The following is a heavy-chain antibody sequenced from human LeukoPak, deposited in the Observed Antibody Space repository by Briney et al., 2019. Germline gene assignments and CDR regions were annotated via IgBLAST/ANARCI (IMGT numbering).Heavy chain of an antibody. CDR2: ISSSSSYI. D-gene: IGHD3-10*01. CDR1: GFTFSSYS. Sequence: TGGSLRLSCAASGFTFSSYSMNWVRQAPGKGLEWVSSISSSSSYIYYADSVKGRFTISRDNAKNSLYLQMNSLRAEDTAVYYCARDRKLWFGEATGYGMDVWGQGTTVTVSS. J-gene: IGHJ6*02. V-gene: IGHV3-21*01. CDR3: ARDRKLWFGEATGYGMDV.